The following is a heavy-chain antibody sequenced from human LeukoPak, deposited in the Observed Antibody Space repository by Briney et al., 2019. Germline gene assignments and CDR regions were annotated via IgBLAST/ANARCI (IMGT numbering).Heavy chain of an antibody. V-gene: IGHV1-8*01. J-gene: IGHJ6*02. Sequence: ASVKVSCKASGYTFTSYDINWVRQATGQGLEWMGWMNPNSGNTGYAQKFQGRVTITRNNSISTAYMELSSLRSEETAVYYCARGFAYSSSWFRYYYYYGMDVWGQGTTVTVSS. D-gene: IGHD6-13*01. CDR2: MNPNSGNT. CDR3: ARGFAYSSSWFRYYYYYGMDV. CDR1: GYTFTSYD.